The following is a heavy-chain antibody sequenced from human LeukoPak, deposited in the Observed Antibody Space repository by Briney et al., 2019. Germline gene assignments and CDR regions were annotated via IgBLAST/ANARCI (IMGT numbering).Heavy chain of an antibody. CDR3: AGGSGYLITS. CDR1: GFSFRSYW. CDR2: IKQDGSEK. J-gene: IGHJ5*02. D-gene: IGHD3-9*01. Sequence: GGSLRLSCAATGFSFRSYWMNWVRQAPGRGLEWLAIIKQDGSEKHYKGSVEGRFTISRDNAKNSLHLQMNSLRAEDTAVYYCAGGSGYLITSWGQGTLVTVSS. V-gene: IGHV3-7*01.